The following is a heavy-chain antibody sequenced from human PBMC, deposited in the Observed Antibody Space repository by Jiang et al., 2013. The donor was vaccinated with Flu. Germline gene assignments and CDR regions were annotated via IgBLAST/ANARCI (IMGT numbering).Heavy chain of an antibody. Sequence: CGAEVKKPGASVRVSCKASGDTFTGYHVHWVRQAPGQGLEWMGVINVSGDSTTYAPKLQGRLTMTRDTSTSTVYMEMSSLTSDDTAVYYCARLAATGVVDYWGQGTLVTVSS. D-gene: IGHD6-13*01. CDR1: GDTFTGYH. CDR2: INVSGDST. J-gene: IGHJ4*02. V-gene: IGHV1-46*04. CDR3: ARLAATGVVDY.